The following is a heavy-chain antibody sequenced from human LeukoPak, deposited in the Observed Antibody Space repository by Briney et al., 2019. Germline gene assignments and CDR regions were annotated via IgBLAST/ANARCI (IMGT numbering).Heavy chain of an antibody. J-gene: IGHJ4*02. D-gene: IGHD5-12*01. CDR3: ARDPGYSGYDFPDY. Sequence: RPGGSLGLSCAASGFTFDDYGMSWVRQAPGKGLEWVSGINWNGGSTGYADSVKGRFTISRDNAKNSLYLQMNSLRAEDTALYYCARDPGYSGYDFPDYWGQGTLVTVSS. CDR2: INWNGGST. V-gene: IGHV3-20*04. CDR1: GFTFDDYG.